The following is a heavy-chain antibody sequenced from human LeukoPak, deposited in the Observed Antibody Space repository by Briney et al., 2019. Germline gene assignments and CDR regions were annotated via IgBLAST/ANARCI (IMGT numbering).Heavy chain of an antibody. V-gene: IGHV4-39*01. D-gene: IGHD6-13*01. Sequence: SETLSLTCTVSGGSISSSSYYWGWIRQPPGKGPEWIGNINYSGTTYYNPSLKSRVTISVDTSKNQFTLKLRSVTAADTAVYYCARLTQLGSSSYYFDYWGQGILVTVSS. CDR3: ARLTQLGSSSYYFDY. CDR1: GGSISSSSYY. J-gene: IGHJ4*02. CDR2: INYSGTT.